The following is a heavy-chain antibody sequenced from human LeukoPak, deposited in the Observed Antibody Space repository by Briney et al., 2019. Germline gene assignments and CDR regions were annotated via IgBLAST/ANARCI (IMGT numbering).Heavy chain of an antibody. CDR2: ISSSSGTI. CDR3: ARDRPNQYSSGWYY. V-gene: IGHV3-48*04. CDR1: GFTFSSYS. D-gene: IGHD6-19*01. J-gene: IGHJ4*02. Sequence: GGSLRLSCAASGFTFSSYSMNWVRQAPGKGLEWVSYISSSSGTIYYADSVKGRFTISRDNAKNSLFLQMNSLRAEDTAVYYCARDRPNQYSSGWYYWGQGTLVTVSS.